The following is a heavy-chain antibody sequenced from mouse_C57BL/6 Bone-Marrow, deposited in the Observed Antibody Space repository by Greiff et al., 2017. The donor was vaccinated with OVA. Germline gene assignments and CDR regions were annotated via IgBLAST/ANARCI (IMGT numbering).Heavy chain of an antibody. J-gene: IGHJ4*01. CDR2: SRNKANDYTT. CDR1: GFTFSDFY. CDR3: ARVYLDDYYAMDY. D-gene: IGHD2-3*01. V-gene: IGHV7-1*01. Sequence: EVKLVESGGGLVQSGRSLRLSCATSGFTFSDFYMEWVRQAPGKGLEWIAASRNKANDYTTEYSASVKGRFIVSRDTAQTILYLQMNALRAEYTAIYYCARVYLDDYYAMDYWGQGTSVTVSS.